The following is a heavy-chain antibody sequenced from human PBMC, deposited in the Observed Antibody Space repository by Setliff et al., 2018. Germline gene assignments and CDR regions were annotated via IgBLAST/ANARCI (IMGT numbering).Heavy chain of an antibody. CDR2: INHSGST. J-gene: IGHJ6*02. Sequence: SETLSLTCAVYGGSFSNYYWSWIRQPPGKGLEWIGEINHSGSTNYNSSLTSRVTISVDTSKNQFSLNLRSVTAADTAVYYCVRDRTAYSYGLDVWGQGTTVTVSS. CDR1: GGSFSNYY. CDR3: VRDRTAYSYGLDV. V-gene: IGHV4-34*01. D-gene: IGHD5-18*01.